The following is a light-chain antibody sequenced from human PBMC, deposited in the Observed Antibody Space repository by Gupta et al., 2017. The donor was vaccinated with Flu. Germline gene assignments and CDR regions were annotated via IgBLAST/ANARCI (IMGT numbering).Light chain of an antibody. J-gene: IGKJ1*01. CDR2: QVS. CDR1: QGLVYSDGNTY. CDR3: MQGAHWPWA. V-gene: IGKV2-30*01. Sequence: DVVMTPSPLSLPVTLGHPASIPCRSSQGLVYSDGNTYLHWFQQKPGQSPRRLIYQVSYRDSGVPDRFSGSGSGTDFTLKISRVEAEDVGIYFCMQGAHWPWAFGQGTTVEIK.